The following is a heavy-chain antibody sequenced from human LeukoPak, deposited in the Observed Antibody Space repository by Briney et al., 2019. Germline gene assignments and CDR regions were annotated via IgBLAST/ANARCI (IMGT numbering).Heavy chain of an antibody. CDR1: GFTFSSSA. J-gene: IGHJ6*03. Sequence: GGSLRLSCAASGFTFSSSAMNWVRQTPGKGLEWVSTISGNGRSPYCADSMKGRFTISRDNSNYTVYLQMSSLRADDTAVYYCAKAFTFYYYMDVWGKGTTVTVSS. D-gene: IGHD4-23*01. V-gene: IGHV3-23*01. CDR2: ISGNGRSP. CDR3: AKAFTFYYYMDV.